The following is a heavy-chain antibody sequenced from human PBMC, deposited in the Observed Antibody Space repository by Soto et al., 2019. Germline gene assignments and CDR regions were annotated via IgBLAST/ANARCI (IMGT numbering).Heavy chain of an antibody. CDR1: GYAFTTYG. CDR3: ARGRDGDY. Sequence: QVHLVQSGAEVKKPGASVKVSCQGSGYAFTTYGITWVRQAPGQGLEWMGGISAHNGNTNYAQRVQGRVTVTRDTSTSTAYMELRSLRCDDTDVYYCARGRDGDYWGQGALVTVSS. J-gene: IGHJ4*02. CDR2: ISAHNGNT. V-gene: IGHV1-18*01. D-gene: IGHD6-6*01.